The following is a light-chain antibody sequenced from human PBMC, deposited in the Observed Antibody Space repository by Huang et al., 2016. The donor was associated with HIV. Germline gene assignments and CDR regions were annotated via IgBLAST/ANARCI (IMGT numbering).Light chain of an antibody. CDR2: TVS. CDR3: QQSFSVPRT. J-gene: IGKJ1*01. CDR1: QNITKS. V-gene: IGKV1-39*01. Sequence: DIQMTQSPPSLSASVGDRVTFTCRADQNITKSLNWYQQKPGKAPKLLIYTVSTLESGVPSRFRCSGSGSRFTLNIGNLQPEDFATYYCQQSFSVPRTFG.